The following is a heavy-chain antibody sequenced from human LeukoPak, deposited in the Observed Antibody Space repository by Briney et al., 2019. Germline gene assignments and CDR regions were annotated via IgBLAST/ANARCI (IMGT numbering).Heavy chain of an antibody. CDR3: ARVYRYQVLFGRDAFDV. CDR1: GAPINSFY. CDR2: IYTSGDT. V-gene: IGHV4-4*07. D-gene: IGHD2-2*01. J-gene: IGHJ3*01. Sequence: SETLSLTCNVSGAPINSFYWSWIRQPAGKGLEWIGRIYTSGDTNYNPSLKSRVTMSVDTSMKQFTLRLSYVTAADTAMYYCARVYRYQVLFGRDAFDVWGQGRMVTVSS.